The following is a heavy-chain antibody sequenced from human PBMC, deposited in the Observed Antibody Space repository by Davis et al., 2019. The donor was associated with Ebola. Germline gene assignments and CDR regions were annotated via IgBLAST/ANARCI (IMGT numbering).Heavy chain of an antibody. CDR3: AREGRSRYYYYGMDV. CDR1: GYTFTSYA. J-gene: IGHJ6*02. CDR2: INAGNGNT. V-gene: IGHV1-3*01. Sequence: AASVKVSCKASGYTFTSYAMHWVRQAPGQRLEWMGWINAGNGNTKYSQKFQGRVTITRDTSASTAYMELSSLRSEDTAVYYCAREGRSRYYYYGMDVWGQGTTVTVSS.